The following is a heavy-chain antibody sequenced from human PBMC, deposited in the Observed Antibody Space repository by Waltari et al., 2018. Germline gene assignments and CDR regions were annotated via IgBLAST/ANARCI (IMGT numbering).Heavy chain of an antibody. CDR2: AHYSGST. J-gene: IGHJ3*02. D-gene: IGHD1-1*01. CDR3: ARWAATATILINAFDI. CDR1: GGSVNTHH. V-gene: IGHV4-59*02. Sequence: QVQLQESGPGRVEPSETLSLTCSVSGGSVNTHHWNWIRQPPEKGLEWLGYAHYSGSTYYNPFLESRVAISVDTAKNEVSLKVTSLTAADTAVYYCARWAATATILINAFDIWGQGTTVTVSS.